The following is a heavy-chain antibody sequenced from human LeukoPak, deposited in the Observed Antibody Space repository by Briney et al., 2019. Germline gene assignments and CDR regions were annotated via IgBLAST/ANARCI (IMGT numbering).Heavy chain of an antibody. CDR1: GGSFSGYY. Sequence: SETLSLTCAVYGGSFSGYYWSWIRQPPGKGLEWIGEINHSGSTNYNPSLKSRVTISVDTPKNQFSLKLSSVTAADTAAYYCARGHRPIIVVVPVNWFDPWGQGTLVTVSS. CDR2: INHSGST. J-gene: IGHJ5*02. D-gene: IGHD2-2*01. CDR3: ARGHRPIIVVVPVNWFDP. V-gene: IGHV4-34*01.